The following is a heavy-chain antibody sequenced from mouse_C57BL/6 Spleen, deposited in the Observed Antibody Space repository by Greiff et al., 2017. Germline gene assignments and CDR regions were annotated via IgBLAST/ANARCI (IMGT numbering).Heavy chain of an antibody. V-gene: IGHV1-82*01. CDR3: AKSLDSYWYFDV. CDR1: GYAFSSSW. J-gene: IGHJ1*03. CDR2: IYPGDGDT. Sequence: QVQLKQSGPELVKPGASVKISCKASGYAFSSSWMNWVKQRPGKGLEWIGRIYPGDGDTNYSGKFKGKATLAADKTSSTAYMQLSSLTSEDSAVYVCAKSLDSYWYFDVWGTGTSVTVSS.